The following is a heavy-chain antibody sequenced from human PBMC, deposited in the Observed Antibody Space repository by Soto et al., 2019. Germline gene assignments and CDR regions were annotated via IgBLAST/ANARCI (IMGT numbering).Heavy chain of an antibody. Sequence: EVQLLESGGGLVQPGGSLRLSCAASGFTFSSYAMSWVRQAPGKGLEWVSAISGSGGSTYYADSVKGRFTISRDNSKNTLYLQMNSLRAEDTAVYYCAKGSWVRDPTIYYDYYGMDVWGQGTTVTVSS. D-gene: IGHD3-10*01. CDR2: ISGSGGST. V-gene: IGHV3-23*01. CDR1: GFTFSSYA. CDR3: AKGSWVRDPTIYYDYYGMDV. J-gene: IGHJ6*02.